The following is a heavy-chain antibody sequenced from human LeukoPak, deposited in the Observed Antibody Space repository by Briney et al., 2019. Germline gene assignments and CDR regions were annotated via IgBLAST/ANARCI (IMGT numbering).Heavy chain of an antibody. Sequence: GGSLRLSCAASGFTFSSYSMNWVRQAPGKGLEWVSSISSSSYIYYADSVKGRFTISRDNAKNSLYLHMNSLRAEDTAVYYCASRLIAAAGIHYGMDVWGQGTTVTVSS. V-gene: IGHV3-21*01. J-gene: IGHJ6*02. D-gene: IGHD6-13*01. CDR1: GFTFSSYS. CDR2: ISSSSYI. CDR3: ASRLIAAAGIHYGMDV.